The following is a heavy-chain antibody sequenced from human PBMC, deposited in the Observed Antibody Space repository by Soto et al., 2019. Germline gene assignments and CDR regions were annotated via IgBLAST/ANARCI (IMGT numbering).Heavy chain of an antibody. Sequence: GGSLRLSCVASGFTFNSYNMNWVRQAAGKGLEWVSSISTSGTYKYYATSVEGRFTVSRDSAKKSLFLQMNNLGPDDTAVYYCAKSGGHPYSGQGTRVTV. CDR1: GFTFNSYN. CDR3: AKSGGHPY. CDR2: ISTSGTYK. J-gene: IGHJ4*02. D-gene: IGHD2-15*01. V-gene: IGHV3-21*04.